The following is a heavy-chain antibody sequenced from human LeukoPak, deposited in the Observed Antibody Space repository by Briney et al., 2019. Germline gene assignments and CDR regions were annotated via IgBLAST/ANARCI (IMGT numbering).Heavy chain of an antibody. D-gene: IGHD5-18*01. CDR3: ARDSGWDTAMSFDY. V-gene: IGHV1-69*05. J-gene: IGHJ4*02. Sequence: SVKVSCKASVGTFSSYAISSVRQAPGQGLECMGGIIPIFGTAHYVQKFQGRVTLTTDESTKTAYMELSSLRSEDTAVYYCARDSGWDTAMSFDYWGQGTLVTVSS. CDR1: VGTFSSYA. CDR2: IIPIFGTA.